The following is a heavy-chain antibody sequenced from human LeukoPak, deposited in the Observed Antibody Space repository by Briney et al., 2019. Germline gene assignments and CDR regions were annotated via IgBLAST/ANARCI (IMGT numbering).Heavy chain of an antibody. D-gene: IGHD6-13*01. CDR1: GGSISSYY. Sequence: PSETLSLTCTVSGGSISSYYWSWIRRPPGKGLEWIGYIYYSGSTNYNPSLKSRVTISVDTSKNQFSLKLSSVTAADTAVYYCARMEAAAGHIDYWGQGTLVTVSS. V-gene: IGHV4-59*08. CDR2: IYYSGST. CDR3: ARMEAAAGHIDY. J-gene: IGHJ4*02.